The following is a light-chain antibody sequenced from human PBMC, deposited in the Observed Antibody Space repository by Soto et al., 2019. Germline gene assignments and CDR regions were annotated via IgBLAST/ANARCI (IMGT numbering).Light chain of an antibody. CDR2: EVS. V-gene: IGLV2-14*01. J-gene: IGLJ1*01. CDR1: ISDVGGYNY. CDR3: SSYTSSDTYV. Sequence: QSLLPHPSYVSGSRGQSVAIACTGTISDVGGYNYVSWYQQHPGEAPKPMIYEVSNQPSGVSNRFSGSKSGNTASLTISGLQDEEEADYYCSSYTSSDTYVFGTGTKVTVL.